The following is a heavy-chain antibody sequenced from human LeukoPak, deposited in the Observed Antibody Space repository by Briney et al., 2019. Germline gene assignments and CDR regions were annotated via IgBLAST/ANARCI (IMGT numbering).Heavy chain of an antibody. J-gene: IGHJ4*02. V-gene: IGHV4-34*01. CDR2: INHSGST. Sequence: SETLSLTCAVYGGSFNGYYWSWIRQPTGKGLEWIGGINHSGSTNYNPSLKSRVAISVDTSKNQFSLKLSSVTAADTAVYYCASRGYSYGYVDYWGQGTLVTVSS. D-gene: IGHD5-18*01. CDR3: ASRGYSYGYVDY. CDR1: GGSFNGYY.